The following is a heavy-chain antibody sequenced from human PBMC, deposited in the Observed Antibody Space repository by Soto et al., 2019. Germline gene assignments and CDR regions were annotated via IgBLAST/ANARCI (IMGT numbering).Heavy chain of an antibody. CDR1: GFTFSSYW. CDR3: AGAPNRDYYDSSGYYWWANYYYYYGMDV. J-gene: IGHJ6*02. D-gene: IGHD3-22*01. Sequence: GGPLRLSCAASGFTFSSYWMSWVRQAPGKGLEWVANIKQDGSEKYYVDSVKGRFTISRDNAKNSLYLQMNSLRAEDTAVYYSAGAPNRDYYDSSGYYWWANYYYYYGMDVWGQGTTVTVSS. V-gene: IGHV3-7*05. CDR2: IKQDGSEK.